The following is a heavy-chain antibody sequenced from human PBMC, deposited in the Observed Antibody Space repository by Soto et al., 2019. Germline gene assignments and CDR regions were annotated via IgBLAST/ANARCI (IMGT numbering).Heavy chain of an antibody. CDR2: MNPNSGNT. CDR3: ARGHSLRYFDWLNS. D-gene: IGHD3-9*01. V-gene: IGHV1-8*01. J-gene: IGHJ4*02. CDR1: GYTFTSYD. Sequence: GASVKVSCKASGYTFTSYDINWVRQATGQGLEWMGWMNPNSGNTGYAQKFQGRVTMTRNTSISTAYMELSSLRSEDTAVYYCARGHSLRYFDWLNSWGQGTLVTVSS.